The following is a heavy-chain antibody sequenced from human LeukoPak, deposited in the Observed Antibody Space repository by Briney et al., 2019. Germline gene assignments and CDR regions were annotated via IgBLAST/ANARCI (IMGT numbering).Heavy chain of an antibody. D-gene: IGHD2-21*01. CDR3: ARDHGLFNNYFHWFDP. V-gene: IGHV4-30-2*01. Sequence: PSQTLSLTCAVSGGSISSGGYSWSWIRQPPGKGLEWIGYIYHSGSTYYNPSLKSRVTISVDRSKNQFSLKLSSVTAADTAVYYCARDHGLFNNYFHWFDPWGQGTLVTVSS. CDR2: IYHSGST. J-gene: IGHJ5*02. CDR1: GGSISSGGYS.